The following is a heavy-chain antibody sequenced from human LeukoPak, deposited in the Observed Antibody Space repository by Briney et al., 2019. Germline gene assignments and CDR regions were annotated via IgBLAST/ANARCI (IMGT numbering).Heavy chain of an antibody. V-gene: IGHV1-2*02. CDR3: ARAVGSGSYYKFDY. CDR1: GYTFTGYY. CDR2: INPNSGGT. J-gene: IGHJ4*02. D-gene: IGHD3-10*01. Sequence: ASVKVSCKASGYTFTGYYMHWVRQAPGQGLEWMGWINPNSGGTNYAQKFQGRVTMTRDTSFSTAYMELSRLRSDDTAVYYCARAVGSGSYYKFDYWGQGTLVTVSS.